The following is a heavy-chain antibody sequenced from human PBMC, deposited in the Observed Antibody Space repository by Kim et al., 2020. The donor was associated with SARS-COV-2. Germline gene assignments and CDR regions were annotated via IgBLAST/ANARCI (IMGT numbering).Heavy chain of an antibody. J-gene: IGHJ4*02. Sequence: YTPSRQSRVTISVGTTKNQFSLKLSSVTAADTAVYYCARCLHSGGYYSDYWGQGTLVTVSS. V-gene: IGHV4-31*02. CDR3: ARCLHSGGYYSDY. D-gene: IGHD1-26*01.